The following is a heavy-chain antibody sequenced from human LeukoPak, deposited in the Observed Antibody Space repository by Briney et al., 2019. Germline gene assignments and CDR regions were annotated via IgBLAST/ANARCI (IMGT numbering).Heavy chain of an antibody. D-gene: IGHD1-26*01. CDR1: GFTFSSYA. CDR2: ISGSGGST. CDR3: AKRRELLPYYFDY. J-gene: IGHJ4*02. Sequence: SGGSLRLSCAASGFTFSSYAMSWVRQAPGKGLEWVSAISGSGGSTYYADSVKGRFTISRDNSKNTLYLQMNSLRAEDTAVYYCAKRRELLPYYFDYWGQGTLVTVPS. V-gene: IGHV3-23*01.